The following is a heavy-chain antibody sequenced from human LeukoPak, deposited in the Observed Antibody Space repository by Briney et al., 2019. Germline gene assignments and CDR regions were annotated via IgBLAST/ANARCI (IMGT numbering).Heavy chain of an antibody. Sequence: SETLSLTCTVTGGSISSGGYYWSWIRQHPGKGLEWIGYIYYSGRTYYNPSLKSRVTISVDTSKNQFSLKLSSVTAADTAVYYCARVPGFWSGYYNGEWYFDYWGQGTLVTVSS. CDR2: IYYSGRT. CDR1: GGSISSGGYY. V-gene: IGHV4-31*03. D-gene: IGHD3-3*01. J-gene: IGHJ4*02. CDR3: ARVPGFWSGYYNGEWYFDY.